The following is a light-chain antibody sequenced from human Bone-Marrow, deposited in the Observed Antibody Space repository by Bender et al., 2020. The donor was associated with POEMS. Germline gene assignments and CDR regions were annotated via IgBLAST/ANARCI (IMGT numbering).Light chain of an antibody. CDR3: QVWDSTTVI. CDR2: EVD. CDR1: SSDIGTYNL. J-gene: IGLJ2*01. Sequence: QSALTQPASVSGSPGQSITISCTGSSSDIGTYNLVSWYQQHPGKAPKLMIYEVDKRPSGISTHFSGSNSGNTATLTISRVEAGDEADYYCQVWDSTTVIFGGGTKLAVL. V-gene: IGLV2-14*02.